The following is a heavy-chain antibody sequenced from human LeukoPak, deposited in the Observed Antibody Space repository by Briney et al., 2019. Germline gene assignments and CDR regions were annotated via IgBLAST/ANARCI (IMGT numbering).Heavy chain of an antibody. D-gene: IGHD6-19*01. Sequence: GGALRLSCAASGFTFSSYDMTWVRQAPGRGLEGVSSIRPSGDNTYYGDSVKGRFTISRDNSKNTVYLQMNNMRVDDTAIYYCARVAGWHWFDPWGQGTLVTVSS. CDR3: ARVAGWHWFDP. V-gene: IGHV3-23*01. CDR2: IRPSGDNT. CDR1: GFTFSSYD. J-gene: IGHJ5*02.